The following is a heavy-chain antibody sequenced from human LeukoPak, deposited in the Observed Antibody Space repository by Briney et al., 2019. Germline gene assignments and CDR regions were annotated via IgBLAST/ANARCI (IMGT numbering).Heavy chain of an antibody. V-gene: IGHV1-8*01. D-gene: IGHD1-14*01. CDR1: GYTFTRYD. CDR2: MNPNSGKT. J-gene: IGHJ3*02. CDR3: ARHPRPRAFDI. Sequence: ASVKVSCKASGYTFTRYDINWVRQATGQGLEWMGWMNPNSGKTGYAQKFQGRVTMTRNTSISTAYMELSSLRSEDTAVYYCARHPRPRAFDIWGQGTMVTVSS.